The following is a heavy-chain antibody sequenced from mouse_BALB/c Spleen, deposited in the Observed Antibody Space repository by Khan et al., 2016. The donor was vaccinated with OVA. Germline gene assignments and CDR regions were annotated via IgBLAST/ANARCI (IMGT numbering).Heavy chain of an antibody. CDR3: ARPYDGYGYFDY. CDR1: EYTFTNYG. CDR2: INTYTGEP. Sequence: QIQLVQSGPELKKPGETVKISCKASEYTFTNYGINWVKQAPGKGLKWMGWINTYTGEPTYADDFKGRFAFSLETSASTAFLQINNLKNEDTATYFCARPYDGYGYFDYWGQGTTLTVSS. V-gene: IGHV9-3-1*01. D-gene: IGHD2-3*01. J-gene: IGHJ2*01.